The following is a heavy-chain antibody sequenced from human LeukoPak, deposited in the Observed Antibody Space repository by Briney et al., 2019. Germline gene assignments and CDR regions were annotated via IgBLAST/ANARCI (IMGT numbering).Heavy chain of an antibody. J-gene: IGHJ5*02. CDR2: IYPGYSDA. D-gene: IGHD6-25*01. CDR3: VRFALSSGLDH. V-gene: IGHV5-51*07. Sequence: GESLKISCKISGYRLTYNWIGWVHQVPGKGLEWMGLIYPGYSDAKYSPSFQGQVTLSVDTSISTAYLQLGGLRASDTAIYYCVRFALSSGLDHWGQGTLVTVSS. CDR1: GYRLTYNW.